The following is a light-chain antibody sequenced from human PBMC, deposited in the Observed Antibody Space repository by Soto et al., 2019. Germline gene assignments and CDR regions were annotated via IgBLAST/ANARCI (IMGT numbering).Light chain of an antibody. CDR3: QSYDSKLTGSKV. J-gene: IGLJ1*01. Sequence: QPVLTQPPSVSGAPGQRVTISCTGSLSNIGAGYEVHWYQQLPGTAPKLLIYGNNNRPSGVPDRFSGSKSGSSASLAITGLQAEDEADYYCQSYDSKLTGSKVFGTGTKLTVL. V-gene: IGLV1-40*01. CDR1: LSNIGAGYE. CDR2: GNN.